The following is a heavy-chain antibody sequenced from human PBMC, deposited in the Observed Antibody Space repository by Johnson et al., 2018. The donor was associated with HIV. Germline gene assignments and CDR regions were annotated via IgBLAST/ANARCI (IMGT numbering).Heavy chain of an antibody. V-gene: IGHV3-30-3*01. J-gene: IGHJ3*02. CDR3: ARDRGYSGGWYKYAFDI. CDR1: GFTFSSYA. Sequence: QVQLVESGGDVVQPGRSLRLSCAASGFTFSSYAMHWVRQAPGKGLEWVAVISYDGSNKYYADSVKGRLTISRDNAKNSLYLQMNSLRAEDTAFYYCARDRGYSGGWYKYAFDIWGQGTMVTVSS. CDR2: ISYDGSNK. D-gene: IGHD5-12*01.